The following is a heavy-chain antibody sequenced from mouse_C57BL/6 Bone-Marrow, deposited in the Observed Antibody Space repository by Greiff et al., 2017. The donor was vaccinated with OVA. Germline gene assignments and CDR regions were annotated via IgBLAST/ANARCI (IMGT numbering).Heavy chain of an antibody. Sequence: VQLKQSGAELVRPGASVKLSCNASGFNITDDYMHWVKQRPEQGLEWIGWIDPANGDPDYASKFPGKATITADTSSNTAYLQLSSLTSEDSAVYYWTTGYYCSSYGGCDVWGKGTTVTVSS. CDR3: TTGYYCSSYGGCDV. CDR1: GFNITDDY. D-gene: IGHD1-1*01. V-gene: IGHV14-4*01. CDR2: IDPANGDP. J-gene: IGHJ1*03.